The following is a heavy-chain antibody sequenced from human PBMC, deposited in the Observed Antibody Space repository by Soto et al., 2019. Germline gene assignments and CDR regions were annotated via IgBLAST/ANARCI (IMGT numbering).Heavy chain of an antibody. CDR3: AHLTTGGFFFDY. CDR1: GFSLRNSGVG. D-gene: IGHD4-17*01. V-gene: IGHV2-5*02. J-gene: IGHJ4*02. Sequence: QITLKESGPTLVKPTQTLTLTCTFSGFSLRNSGVGVGWIRQPPGKALEWLALIYWDDDKRYSPSLKSRLTITKDTSKSQVVITMTNMDPVDTATYYCAHLTTGGFFFDYWGQGTLVTVSS. CDR2: IYWDDDK.